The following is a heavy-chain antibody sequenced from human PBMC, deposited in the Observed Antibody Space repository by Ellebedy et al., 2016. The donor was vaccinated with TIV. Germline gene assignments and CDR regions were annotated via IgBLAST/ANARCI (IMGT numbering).Heavy chain of an antibody. J-gene: IGHJ6*02. CDR1: GFSFSTYG. V-gene: IGHV3-23*01. Sequence: GESLKISCAASGFSFSTYGMNWVRQAPGTGLEWISNISGSGGSRYYADSVQGRFTISRDNSKNTLYLQMNSLRAEDTAVYYCAKLMDSSTWYLYYGMDVWGQGTTVTVSS. CDR2: ISGSGGSR. D-gene: IGHD6-13*01. CDR3: AKLMDSSTWYLYYGMDV.